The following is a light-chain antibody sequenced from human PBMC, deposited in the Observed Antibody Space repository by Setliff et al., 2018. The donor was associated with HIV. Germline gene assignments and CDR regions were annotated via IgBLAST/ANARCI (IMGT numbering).Light chain of an antibody. CDR1: NIGRKG. CDR2: YDS. CDR3: QVWDSSSYHSYV. Sequence: SYELTQPPSVSVAPGETARITCGGKNIGRKGVHWYQQKPGQAPVLVIYYDSDRPSGIPERFSGSNSGNTATLTISRVEAGDEADYYCQVWDSSSYHSYVFGTGTKVTVL. J-gene: IGLJ1*01. V-gene: IGLV3-21*04.